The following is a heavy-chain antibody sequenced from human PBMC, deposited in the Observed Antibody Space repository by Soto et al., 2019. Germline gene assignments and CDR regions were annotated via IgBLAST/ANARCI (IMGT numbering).Heavy chain of an antibody. CDR3: ATVLLEDKDCSSTSCYRPTHKRNFDY. J-gene: IGHJ4*02. V-gene: IGHV1-24*01. CDR2: FDPEDGET. CDR1: GYTLTELS. Sequence: GASVKVSCKVSGYTLTELSMHWVRQAPGKGLEWMGGFDPEDGETIYAQKFQGRVTMTEDTSTDTAYMELSSLRSEDTAVYYCATVLLEDKDCSSTSCYRPTHKRNFDYWGQGTLVTVSS. D-gene: IGHD2-2*01.